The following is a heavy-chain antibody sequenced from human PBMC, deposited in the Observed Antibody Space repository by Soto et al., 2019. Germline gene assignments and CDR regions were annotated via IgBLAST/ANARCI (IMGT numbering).Heavy chain of an antibody. CDR2: ISSSSSYI. CDR1: GFTFSSYS. D-gene: IGHD2-15*01. J-gene: IGHJ4*02. Sequence: EVQLVESGGGLVKPGGSLRLSCAASGFTFSSYSMNWVRQAPGKGLEWVSSISSSSSYIYYADSVKGRFTISRDNAKNSLYLQMNSLRAEDTAVYYCARDRSCSGSSCFDYWGQGPLVTVSS. CDR3: ARDRSCSGSSCFDY. V-gene: IGHV3-21*01.